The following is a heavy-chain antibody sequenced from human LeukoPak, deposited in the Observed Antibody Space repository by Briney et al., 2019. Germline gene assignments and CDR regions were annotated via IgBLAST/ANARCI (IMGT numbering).Heavy chain of an antibody. J-gene: IGHJ4*02. D-gene: IGHD3-3*01. V-gene: IGHV4-34*01. CDR1: GGAFSGYY. CDR3: ARGIGSGITIFGVVITFDY. Sequence: SETLSLTCAVYGGAFSGYYWSWIRQPPGKGLEWIGEINHSGSTNYNPSLKSRVTISVDTSKNQFSLKLSSVTAADTAVYYCARGIGSGITIFGVVITFDYWGQGTLVTVSS. CDR2: INHSGST.